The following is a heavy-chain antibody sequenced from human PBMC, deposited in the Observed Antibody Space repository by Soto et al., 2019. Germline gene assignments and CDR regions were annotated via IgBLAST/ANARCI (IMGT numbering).Heavy chain of an antibody. CDR3: ARDNNDFWSGYLKGNYYYGMDV. D-gene: IGHD3-3*01. CDR2: IYYSGST. CDR1: GDFISSYY. J-gene: IGHJ6*02. Sequence: SETLSLTCTVSGDFISSYYWSWIRQPPGKGLEWIGYIYYSGSTNYNPSLKSRVTISVDTSKNQFSLKLSSVTAADTAVYYCARDNNDFWSGYLKGNYYYGMDVWGQGTTVTVSS. V-gene: IGHV4-59*01.